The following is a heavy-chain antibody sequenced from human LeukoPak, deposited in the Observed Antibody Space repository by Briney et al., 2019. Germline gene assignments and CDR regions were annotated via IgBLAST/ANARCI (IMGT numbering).Heavy chain of an antibody. CDR3: ARDYLYCGGDCFVDD. J-gene: IGHJ4*02. CDR2: ISSSSKYI. V-gene: IGHV3-21*01. D-gene: IGHD2-21*02. CDR1: GFTFSIYS. Sequence: GGSLRLSCAASGFTFSIYSMNCVRHAPGKGLEWVSSISSSSKYIYDADSVKGRFTVSRDNAKNSLYLQMNSLRAEDTAVYYCARDYLYCGGDCFVDDWGQGTLVTVSS.